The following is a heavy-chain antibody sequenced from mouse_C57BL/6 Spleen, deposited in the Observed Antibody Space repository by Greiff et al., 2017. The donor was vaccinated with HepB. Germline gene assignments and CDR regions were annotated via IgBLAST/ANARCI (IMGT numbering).Heavy chain of an antibody. CDR3: GRGRSYGSSYNYAMDY. Sequence: EVMLVESGGGLVQPKGTLKLSCAASGFTFNTYAMHWVRQAPGKGLEWVARIRSKSSNYATYYADSVKDRFTISRDDSQSMLYLQMNNLKTEDTARYYCGRGRSYGSSYNYAMDYWGQGTSVTVSS. J-gene: IGHJ4*01. V-gene: IGHV10-3*01. D-gene: IGHD1-1*01. CDR2: IRSKSSNYAT. CDR1: GFTFNTYA.